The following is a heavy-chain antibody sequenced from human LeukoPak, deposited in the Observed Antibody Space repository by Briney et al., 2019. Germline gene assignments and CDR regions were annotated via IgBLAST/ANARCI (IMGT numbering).Heavy chain of an antibody. J-gene: IGHJ5*02. V-gene: IGHV3-48*03. Sequence: GGSLRLSCAASGFTFSSYEMNWVRQAPGKGLEWVSYISSSGSTIYCADSVKGRFTISRDNAKNSLYLQMNSLRAEDTAVYYCATLPSGYDSWFDPWGQGTLVTVSS. CDR3: ATLPSGYDSWFDP. D-gene: IGHD5-12*01. CDR1: GFTFSSYE. CDR2: ISSSGSTI.